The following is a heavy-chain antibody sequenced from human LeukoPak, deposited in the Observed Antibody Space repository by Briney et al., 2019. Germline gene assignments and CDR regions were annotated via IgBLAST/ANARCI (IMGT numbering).Heavy chain of an antibody. CDR3: AREATSSWYTHFDY. Sequence: GGSLRLSCAASGFTFSDYYMSWIRQAPGKGLEWVSYISSSGSTIYYADSVKGRFTISRDNAKNSLYLQMNSLRAEDTAVYYCAREATSSWYTHFDYWGQGTLVTVSS. V-gene: IGHV3-11*01. CDR1: GFTFSDYY. CDR2: ISSSGSTI. J-gene: IGHJ4*02. D-gene: IGHD6-13*01.